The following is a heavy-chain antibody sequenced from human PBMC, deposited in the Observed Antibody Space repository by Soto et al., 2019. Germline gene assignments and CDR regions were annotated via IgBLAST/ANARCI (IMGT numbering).Heavy chain of an antibody. CDR1: GFTFSSYE. V-gene: IGHV3-48*03. D-gene: IGHD2-8*02. CDR2: ISSSGSTI. J-gene: IGHJ6*02. Sequence: LRLSCAASGFTFSSYEMNWVRQAPGKGLEWVSYISSSGSTIYYADSVKGRFTISRDNAKNSLYLQMNSLRAEDTAVYYCARLGLAPYYYGMDVWGQGTTVTSP. CDR3: ARLGLAPYYYGMDV.